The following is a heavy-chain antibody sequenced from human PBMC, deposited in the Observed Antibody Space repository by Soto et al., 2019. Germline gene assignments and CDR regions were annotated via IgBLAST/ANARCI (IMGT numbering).Heavy chain of an antibody. D-gene: IGHD1-26*01. V-gene: IGHV3-23*01. J-gene: IGHJ4*02. CDR3: AKSLIVGAYYFDY. CDR1: GFTFSSYA. CDR2: ISGSGDST. Sequence: GGSLRLSCAASGFTFSSYAMSWVRQAPGKGLEWVSAISGSGDSTYYADSVKGRFTYSRDNSKNTLYLQMNSLRAEDTAVYYCAKSLIVGAYYFDYWGQGTPVTVSS.